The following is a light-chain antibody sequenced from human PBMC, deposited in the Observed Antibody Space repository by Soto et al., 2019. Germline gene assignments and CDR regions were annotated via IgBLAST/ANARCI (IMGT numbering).Light chain of an antibody. J-gene: IGLJ2*01. CDR1: SSDVGDYNY. Sequence: QSALTQPASVSGSPGQSITISCTETSSDVGDYNYVSWYQQHPGTAPKLMLYDVSNRPSGVSNRFSGSKSGNTASLTISGLQAEDEAEYYCSAFTTSSSVVFGGGTQLTVL. CDR2: DVS. V-gene: IGLV2-14*01. CDR3: SAFTTSSSVV.